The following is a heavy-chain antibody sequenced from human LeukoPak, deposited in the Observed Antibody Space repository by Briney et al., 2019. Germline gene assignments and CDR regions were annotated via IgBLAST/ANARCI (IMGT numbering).Heavy chain of an antibody. CDR3: ARDRYYDSSGYYYEGDLDY. D-gene: IGHD3-22*01. V-gene: IGHV1-46*01. Sequence: GASVKVSCKASGYTFTSYYMHWVRQAPGQGLEWMGIINPSGGSTSYARKFQGRVTMTRDTSTSTVYMELSSLRSEDTAVYYCARDRYYDSSGYYYEGDLDYWGQGTLVTVSS. CDR1: GYTFTSYY. J-gene: IGHJ4*02. CDR2: INPSGGST.